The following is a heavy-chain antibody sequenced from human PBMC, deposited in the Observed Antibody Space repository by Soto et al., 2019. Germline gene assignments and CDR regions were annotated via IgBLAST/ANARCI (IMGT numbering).Heavy chain of an antibody. CDR3: TTGLSNGYYNFDY. CDR2: IKGEADGGTT. CDR1: GFTFGNAW. D-gene: IGHD3-22*01. Sequence: GGPLRLSCAASGFTFGNAWMSWVRQDPGKGLEWVGRIKGEADGGTTDYAAPVKGRITISRDHSKDTLYLQMNSLKTEDTAVYYCTTGLSNGYYNFDYWGQGTPVTVTS. V-gene: IGHV3-15*01. J-gene: IGHJ4*02.